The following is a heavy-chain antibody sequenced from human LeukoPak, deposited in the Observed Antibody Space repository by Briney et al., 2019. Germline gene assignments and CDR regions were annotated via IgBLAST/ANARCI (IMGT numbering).Heavy chain of an antibody. CDR2: IKTKTDGGTT. V-gene: IGHV3-15*01. Sequence: PGGSLRLSCAASGFTFSNAWMSWVRQAPGKGLEWVGRIKTKTDGGTTDYAAHVKGRFTISRDDSKNTLYLQMNSLKTEDTAVYYCTTIRRAWELTFGYWGQGALVTVSS. CDR1: GFTFSNAW. CDR3: TTIRRAWELTFGY. D-gene: IGHD1-26*01. J-gene: IGHJ4*02.